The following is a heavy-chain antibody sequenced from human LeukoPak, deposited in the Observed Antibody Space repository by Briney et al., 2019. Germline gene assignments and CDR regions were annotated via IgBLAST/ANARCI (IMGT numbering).Heavy chain of an antibody. CDR2: ASSDGSVT. V-gene: IGHV3-74*01. CDR1: GFTFSSYW. CDR3: TRDGYRLDVFDI. Sequence: PGGSLRLSCAASGFTFSSYWMYWVRQAPGKGLVWVSRASSDGSVTTYADGVKGRFTISRDNAKNTLYLQMDSLKAEDTAIYYCTRDGYRLDVFDIWGQGTMVTVSS. D-gene: IGHD1-1*01. J-gene: IGHJ3*02.